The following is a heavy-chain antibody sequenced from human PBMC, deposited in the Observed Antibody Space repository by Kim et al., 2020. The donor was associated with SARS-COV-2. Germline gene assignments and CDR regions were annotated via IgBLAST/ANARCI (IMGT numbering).Heavy chain of an antibody. Sequence: GGSPRLSCAASGFSLSSYWMAWFRQAPGKGPEWVAHINQDGSVKDVLDSVKGRFIISRDNADNSLDLQMNGLRSEDTAVYYCARKHTSGWFDAFDYWGRG. V-gene: IGHV3-7*01. J-gene: IGHJ4*02. CDR3: ARKHTSGWFDAFDY. CDR1: GFSLSSYW. CDR2: INQDGSVK. D-gene: IGHD6-19*01.